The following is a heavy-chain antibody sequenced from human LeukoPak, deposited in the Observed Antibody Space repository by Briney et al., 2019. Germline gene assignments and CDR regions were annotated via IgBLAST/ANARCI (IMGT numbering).Heavy chain of an antibody. CDR2: IYYSGST. V-gene: IGHV4-59*08. D-gene: IGHD4-17*01. J-gene: IGHJ5*02. Sequence: SETLSLTCTVSGGSISSYYWSWIRQPPGKGLVWIGYIYYSGSTDYNPSLKSRVNISVDTSKNQFFLNLSSVTAADTAVYYCARHHYGDYNTWFDPWGQGTLVTVSS. CDR1: GGSISSYY. CDR3: ARHHYGDYNTWFDP.